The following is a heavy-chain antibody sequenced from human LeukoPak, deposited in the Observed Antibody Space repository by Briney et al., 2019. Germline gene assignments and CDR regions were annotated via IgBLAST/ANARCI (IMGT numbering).Heavy chain of an antibody. CDR1: GFTFSSYA. J-gene: IGHJ4*02. CDR3: ARYLDYYGSGTVG. V-gene: IGHV3-30*04. Sequence: GGSLRLSCAASGFTFSSYAMHWVRQAPGKGLEWVAVISYDGSNKYYADSVKGRFTISRDNSKNTLYLQMNSLRAEDTAVYYCARYLDYYGSGTVGWGQGTLVTVSS. D-gene: IGHD3-10*01. CDR2: ISYDGSNK.